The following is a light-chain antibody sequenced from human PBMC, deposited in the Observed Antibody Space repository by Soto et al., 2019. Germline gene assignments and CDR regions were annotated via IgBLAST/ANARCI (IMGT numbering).Light chain of an antibody. CDR3: TSYRLGSTGI. V-gene: IGLV2-14*03. CDR2: DVS. J-gene: IGLJ2*01. CDR1: SSDVGGYNY. Sequence: QSALTQPASLSGSPGQSITISCTGTSSDVGGYNYVSWYHQLPGKAPKLMIYDVSNRPSGVSNRFSGSKSGNTASLTISGLQTEDEGDYYCTSYRLGSTGIFGGGTKLTVL.